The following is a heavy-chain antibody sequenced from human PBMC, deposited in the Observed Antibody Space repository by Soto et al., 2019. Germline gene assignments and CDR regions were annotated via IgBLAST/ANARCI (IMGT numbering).Heavy chain of an antibody. CDR1: GGTFSSYA. CDR3: ARDWGRLYYYGSGSGWFDP. CDR2: IIPIFGTA. V-gene: IGHV1-69*06. Sequence: SVKVSCKASGGTFSSYAISWVRQAPGQGLEWMGGIIPIFGTANYAQKFQGRVTITADKSTSTAYMELSSLRSEDTAVYYCARDWGRLYYYGSGSGWFDPWGQGNLVTVSS. J-gene: IGHJ5*02. D-gene: IGHD3-10*01.